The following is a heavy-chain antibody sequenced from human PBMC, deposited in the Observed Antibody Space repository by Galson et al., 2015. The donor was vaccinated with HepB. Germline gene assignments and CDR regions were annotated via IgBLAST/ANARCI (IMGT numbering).Heavy chain of an antibody. J-gene: IGHJ3*02. D-gene: IGHD5-18*01. V-gene: IGHV3-48*02. CDR2: ISSSSSTI. CDR3: ARDRGYSYGLGAFDI. CDR1: GFTFSSYS. Sequence: SLRLSCAASGFTFSSYSMNWVRQAPGKGLEWVSYISSSSSTIYYADSVKGRFTISRDNAKNSLYLQMNSLRDEDTAVYYCARDRGYSYGLGAFDIWGQGTMVTVSS.